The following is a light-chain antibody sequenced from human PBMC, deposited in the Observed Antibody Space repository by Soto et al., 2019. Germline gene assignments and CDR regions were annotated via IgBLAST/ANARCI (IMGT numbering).Light chain of an antibody. J-gene: IGKJ1*01. CDR1: QSISRY. CDR3: QQSHSIPRT. CDR2: AAS. V-gene: IGKV1-39*01. Sequence: DIPMTQSPASLSASVGDRVTITCRASQSISRYLNWYQKKPGTAPKIVIYAASSLKSGAPSSFSGSGSGKDFPLTISGLPTEDFATYYCQQSHSIPRTFGQGTKVEIK.